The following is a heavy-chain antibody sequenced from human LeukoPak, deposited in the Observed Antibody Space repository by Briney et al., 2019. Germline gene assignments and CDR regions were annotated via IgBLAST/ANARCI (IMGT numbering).Heavy chain of an antibody. D-gene: IGHD3-22*01. CDR3: AKGLYYYDDSGFLAKYFQH. Sequence: GGSLRLSCAASGFTFRSYALSWVRQAPGKGLEWVAAISDSGTSTYYAPSVQGRFAISKDFSTSTLSLQMDSLRAEDTAVYYCAKGLYYYDDSGFLAKYFQHWGQGTLVTVSS. CDR2: ISDSGTST. CDR1: GFTFRSYA. J-gene: IGHJ1*01. V-gene: IGHV3-23*01.